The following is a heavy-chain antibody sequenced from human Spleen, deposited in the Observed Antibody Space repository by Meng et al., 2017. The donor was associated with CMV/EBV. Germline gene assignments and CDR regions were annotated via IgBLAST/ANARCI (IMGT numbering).Heavy chain of an antibody. V-gene: IGHV3-48*04. CDR2: ITASSSII. Sequence: GGSLRLSCAASGFTFSSYSMNWVRQAPGKGLEWVSYITASSSIIYYADSVKGRFTISRDNAKNSLYLQMHSLRAEDTAVYYCARDWGRGFDFWGQGTLVTVSS. D-gene: IGHD3-16*01. CDR3: ARDWGRGFDF. J-gene: IGHJ4*02. CDR1: GFTFSSYS.